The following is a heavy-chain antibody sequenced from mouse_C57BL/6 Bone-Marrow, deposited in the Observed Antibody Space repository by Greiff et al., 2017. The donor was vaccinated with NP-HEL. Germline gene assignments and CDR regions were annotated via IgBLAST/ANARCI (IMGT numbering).Heavy chain of an antibody. D-gene: IGHD1-1*01. CDR2: ISSGGDYI. CDR1: GFTFSSYA. J-gene: IGHJ3*01. CDR3: TREKFITTVVATEGFAY. Sequence: EVQLVESGEGLVKPGGSLKLSCAASGFTFSSYAMSWVRQTPEKRLEWVAYISSGGDYIYYADTVKGRFTISRDNARNTLYLQMSSLKSEDTAMYYCTREKFITTVVATEGFAYWGQGTLVTVSA. V-gene: IGHV5-9-1*02.